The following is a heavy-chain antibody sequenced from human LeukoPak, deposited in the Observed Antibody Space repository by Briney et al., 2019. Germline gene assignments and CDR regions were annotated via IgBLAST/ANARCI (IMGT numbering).Heavy chain of an antibody. D-gene: IGHD3-22*01. J-gene: IGHJ4*02. V-gene: IGHV4-34*01. Sequence: SETLSLTCAVYGGSLSGYYWSWIRQPPGKGLEWIGEINHSGSTNYNPSLKSRVTISVDTSKNQFSLKLSSVTAADTAVYYCARGQDYYDSSGYYSLDYWGQGTLVTVSS. CDR3: ARGQDYYDSSGYYSLDY. CDR2: INHSGST. CDR1: GGSLSGYY.